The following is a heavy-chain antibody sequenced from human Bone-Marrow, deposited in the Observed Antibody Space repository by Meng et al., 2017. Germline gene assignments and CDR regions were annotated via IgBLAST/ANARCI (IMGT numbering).Heavy chain of an antibody. CDR2: ISSSSSYI. V-gene: IGHV3-21*01. J-gene: IGHJ4*02. Sequence: GESLKISCAASGFTFSSYWMHWVRQAPGKGLEWVSSISSSSSYIYYADSVKGRFTISRDNAKNSLYLQMNSLRAEDTAVYYCATKLKTTVVTPVDYWGQGTLVTVSS. CDR3: ATKLKTTVVTPVDY. D-gene: IGHD4-23*01. CDR1: GFTFSSYW.